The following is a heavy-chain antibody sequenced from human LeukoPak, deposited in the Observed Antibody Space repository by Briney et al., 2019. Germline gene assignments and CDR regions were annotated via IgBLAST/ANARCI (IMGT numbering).Heavy chain of an antibody. Sequence: GGSLRLSCAASGFTFSDYAMDWVRQAPGKGLEWVSVIRSSGDTTYYADFVKGRFTISRDNSKNTLYLQMNSLRAEDTAVYYCAKDGTGTTLNYWGQGTLVSVSS. D-gene: IGHD1-1*01. CDR2: IRSSGDTT. V-gene: IGHV3-23*01. CDR1: GFTFSDYA. J-gene: IGHJ4*02. CDR3: AKDGTGTTLNY.